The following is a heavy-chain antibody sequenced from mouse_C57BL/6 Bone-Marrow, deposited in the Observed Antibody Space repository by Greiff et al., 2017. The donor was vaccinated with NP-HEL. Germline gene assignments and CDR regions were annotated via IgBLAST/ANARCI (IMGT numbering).Heavy chain of an antibody. D-gene: IGHD1-1*01. CDR3: ARDYYGSSYLWYFDV. V-gene: IGHV1-36*01. Sequence: EVQLHQSGPVLVKPGPSVKISCKASGFTFTDYYMHWVKQSHGKSLEWIGLVYPYNGGTSYNQKFKGKATLTVDTSSSTAYMELNSLTSEDSAVYYCARDYYGSSYLWYFDVWGTGTTVTVSS. CDR1: GFTFTDYY. CDR2: VYPYNGGT. J-gene: IGHJ1*03.